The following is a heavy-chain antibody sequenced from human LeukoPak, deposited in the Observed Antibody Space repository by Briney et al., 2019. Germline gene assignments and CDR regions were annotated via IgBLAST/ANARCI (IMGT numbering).Heavy chain of an antibody. V-gene: IGHV3-33*01. CDR3: AREVARGYRSMYYFDY. CDR1: GFTFSSYG. Sequence: GRSLRLSCAASGFTFSSYGMHWVRQAPGKGLEWVAVIWYDGSNKYYADSVKGRFTISRDNSKNTLYLQMNSLRAEDTAVYYCAREVARGYRSMYYFDYWGQGTLVTVSS. J-gene: IGHJ4*02. CDR2: IWYDGSNK. D-gene: IGHD3-22*01.